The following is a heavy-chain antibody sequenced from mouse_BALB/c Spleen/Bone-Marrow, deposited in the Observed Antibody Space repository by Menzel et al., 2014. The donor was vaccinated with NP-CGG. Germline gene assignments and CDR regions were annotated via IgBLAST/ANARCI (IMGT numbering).Heavy chain of an antibody. CDR2: FYPGSDSI. V-gene: IGHV1-62-2*01. Sequence: QVQLQQSGAGLVKPGASVRLSCKASGYTFXESIIHWVKQRSGQGLEWIGWFYPGSDSIKYNEKFKDKATLTADKSSSTVYMHLSRLTSEDSAVYFCARRSLEENAMDYWGQGTSVTGSS. CDR3: ARRSLEENAMDY. J-gene: IGHJ4*01. CDR1: GYTFXESI. D-gene: IGHD2-10*02.